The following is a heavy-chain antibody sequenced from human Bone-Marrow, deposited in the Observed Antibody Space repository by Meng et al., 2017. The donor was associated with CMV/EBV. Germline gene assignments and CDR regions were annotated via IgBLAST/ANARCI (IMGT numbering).Heavy chain of an antibody. J-gene: IGHJ6*02. CDR2: IYYSGST. CDR3: ARSVVVVAAAPNYYYGMDV. V-gene: IGHV4-61*01. D-gene: IGHD2-15*01. CDR1: GGSVSSGSYY. Sequence: GSPRLSCTVSGGSVSSGSYYWSWIRQPPGKGLEWIGYIYYSGSTNYNPSLRSRVTISVDTSKNQFSLKLSSVTAADTAVYYCARSVVVVAAAPNYYYGMDVWGQGTTVTVSS.